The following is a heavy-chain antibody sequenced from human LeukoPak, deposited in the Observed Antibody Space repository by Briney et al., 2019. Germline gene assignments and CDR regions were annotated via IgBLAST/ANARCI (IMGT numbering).Heavy chain of an antibody. J-gene: IGHJ4*02. CDR1: GFTFSSYS. V-gene: IGHV3-23*01. Sequence: PGGSLRLSCAASGFTFSSYSMNWVRQAPGKGLEWVSSISDSGGYTFYADSVKGRFTISRDNSKNTVYLQMNSLRAEDTAVYYCAKGGGYRSQPYFGYWGQGTPVTVSS. CDR3: AKGGGYRSQPYFGY. D-gene: IGHD3-16*02. CDR2: ISDSGGYT.